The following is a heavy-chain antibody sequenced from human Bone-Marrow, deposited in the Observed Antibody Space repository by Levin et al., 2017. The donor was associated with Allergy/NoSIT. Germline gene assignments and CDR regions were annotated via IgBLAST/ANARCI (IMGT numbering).Heavy chain of an antibody. V-gene: IGHV3-53*01. D-gene: IGHD2-2*01. CDR2: IYSGGHT. J-gene: IGHJ6*02. CDR1: GFTVRNNY. Sequence: LSLTCAVSGFTVRNNYMSWVRQAPGKGLEWISLIYSGGHTYSADSVKGRFTISRDISKNTLSLQMSSLRGEDTAVYYCARVMASHQSYGLDVWGQGTTVTV. CDR3: ARVMASHQSYGLDV.